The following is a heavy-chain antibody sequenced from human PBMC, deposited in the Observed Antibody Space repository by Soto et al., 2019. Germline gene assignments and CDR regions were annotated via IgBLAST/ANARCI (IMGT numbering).Heavy chain of an antibody. D-gene: IGHD3-3*01. CDR3: ASALIRFLDWIPENYYYGMDV. V-gene: IGHV1-2*02. CDR1: GLTFTAYY. CDR2: INPNTGGT. J-gene: IGHJ6*02. Sequence: ASLKYSCKTFGLTFTAYYIHRVRHTNGQSRAWMGWINPNTGGTKYAQSFQGRVTMTRDTSSRTVSMELSRLRSDDTAVYNCASALIRFLDWIPENYYYGMDVWCPGTTVT.